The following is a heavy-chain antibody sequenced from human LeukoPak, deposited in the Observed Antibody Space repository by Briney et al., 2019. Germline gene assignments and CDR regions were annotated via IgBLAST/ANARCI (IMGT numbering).Heavy chain of an antibody. CDR3: ARSHRTRSLVRGVGGGMDV. J-gene: IGHJ6*02. D-gene: IGHD3-10*01. CDR2: IYYSGST. CDR1: GGSISSYY. V-gene: IGHV4-59*12. Sequence: SETLSLTCTVSGGSISSYYWSWIRQPPGKGLEWIGYIYYSGSTNYNPSLKSRVTISVDQSKNHFSLKLRSVTAADTAVYYCARSHRTRSLVRGVGGGMDVWGQGTTVTVSS.